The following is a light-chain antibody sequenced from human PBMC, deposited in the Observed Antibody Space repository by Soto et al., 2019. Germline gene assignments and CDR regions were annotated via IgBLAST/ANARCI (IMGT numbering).Light chain of an antibody. V-gene: IGLV2-14*01. CDR3: SSYSSSSTPSDV. CDR1: SSDVGGYNY. J-gene: IGLJ1*01. Sequence: QSALTQPASVSGSPGQSITISCTGTSSDVGGYNYVSWYQQHPGKAPKLMIFEVSNRPSGVSNHFSGSKSGNTASLTISGLQAEDEADYYCSSYSSSSTPSDVFGTGTKLTVL. CDR2: EVS.